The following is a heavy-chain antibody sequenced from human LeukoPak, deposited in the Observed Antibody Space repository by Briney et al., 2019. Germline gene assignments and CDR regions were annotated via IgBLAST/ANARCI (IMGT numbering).Heavy chain of an antibody. CDR2: ISYDGSNK. Sequence: GGSLRLSCAASGFTFSSYGMHWVRQAPGKGLEWVAVISYDGSNKYYADSVKGRFTISRDNSKNTLYLQMNSLRAEDTAVYYCAKCPGDGYNFDAFDIWGQGIMVTVSS. V-gene: IGHV3-30*18. CDR1: GFTFSSYG. CDR3: AKCPGDGYNFDAFDI. D-gene: IGHD5-24*01. J-gene: IGHJ3*02.